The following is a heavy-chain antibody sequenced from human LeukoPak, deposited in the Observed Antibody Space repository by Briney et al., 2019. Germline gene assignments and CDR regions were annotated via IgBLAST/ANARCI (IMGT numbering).Heavy chain of an antibody. J-gene: IGHJ6*02. V-gene: IGHV1-8*01. CDR1: GYTFTSYD. CDR2: MNPNSGNT. CDR3: AGLTVTTGGGYYYGMDV. Sequence: GASVKVSCKASGYTFTSYDINWVRQATGQGLEWMGWMNPNSGNTGYAQKFQGRVTMTRNTSISTAYMELSSLRSEDTAVYYCAGLTVTTGGGYYYGMDVWGQGTTVTVSS. D-gene: IGHD4-17*01.